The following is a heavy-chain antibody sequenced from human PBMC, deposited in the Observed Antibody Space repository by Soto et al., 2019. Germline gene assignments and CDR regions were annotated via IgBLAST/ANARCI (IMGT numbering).Heavy chain of an antibody. CDR2: ITDVGST. J-gene: IGHJ4*02. CDR3: ARQRVLPAQYFFDY. D-gene: IGHD6-25*01. V-gene: IGHV4-61*03. Sequence: SETLSLTCAVSGGSVSSGSYFWAWIRQSPGKGLEWVGYITDVGSTNYNPSLKSRVTISADTTKNHFSLNLRSVTAADTAVYYCARQRVLPAQYFFDYWGQGIPVTVSS. CDR1: GGSVSSGSYF.